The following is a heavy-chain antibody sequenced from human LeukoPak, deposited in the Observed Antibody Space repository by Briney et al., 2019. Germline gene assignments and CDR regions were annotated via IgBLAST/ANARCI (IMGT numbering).Heavy chain of an antibody. J-gene: IGHJ3*02. CDR2: IKQDGSEK. Sequence: PGGSLRLSCAASGFTFSSYWMSWVRQAPGKGLEWVANIKQDGSEKYYVDSVKGRFTISRDNAKNSLYLQMNSLRAEDTAVYYCARPRPLIAVAGRGGDAFDIWGQGTMVTVSS. CDR1: GFTFSSYW. V-gene: IGHV3-7*01. D-gene: IGHD6-19*01. CDR3: ARPRPLIAVAGRGGDAFDI.